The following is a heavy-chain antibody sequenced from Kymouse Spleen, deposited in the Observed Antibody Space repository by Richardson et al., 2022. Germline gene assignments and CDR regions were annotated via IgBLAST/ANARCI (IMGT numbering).Heavy chain of an antibody. D-gene: IGHD3-10*01. Sequence: EVQLVESGGGLVQPGGSLRLSCAASGFTFSSYDMHWVRQATGKGLEWVSAIGTAGDTYYPGSVKGRFTISRENAKNSLYLQMNSLRAGDTAVYYCARSYYYGSGSYAFDIWGQGTMVTVSS. CDR1: GFTFSSYD. CDR3: ARSYYYGSGSYAFDI. J-gene: IGHJ3*02. CDR2: IGTAGDT. V-gene: IGHV3-13*01.